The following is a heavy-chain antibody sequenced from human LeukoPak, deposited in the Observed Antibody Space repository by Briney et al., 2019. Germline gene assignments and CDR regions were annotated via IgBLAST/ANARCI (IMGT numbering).Heavy chain of an antibody. D-gene: IGHD2-15*01. CDR3: ASGRYCSGGSCYGIPNY. Sequence: PSETLSLTCTVSGGSIGSYYWSWIRQPPGKGLEWIGYIYYSGSTNYNPSLKSRVTISVDTSKNQFSLKLSSVTAADTAVYYCASGRYCSGGSCYGIPNYWGQGTLVTVSS. CDR2: IYYSGST. V-gene: IGHV4-59*08. CDR1: GGSIGSYY. J-gene: IGHJ4*02.